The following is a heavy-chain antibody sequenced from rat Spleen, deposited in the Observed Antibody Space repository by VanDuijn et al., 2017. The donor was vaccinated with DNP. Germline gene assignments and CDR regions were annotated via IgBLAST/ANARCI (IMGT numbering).Heavy chain of an antibody. D-gene: IGHD5-1*01. CDR1: GFSLTSYH. CDR2: IWGHGDT. CDR3: TRESWGYVMDA. Sequence: QVQLKESGPGLVKPSETLSLTCTVSGFSLTSYHVSWVRQPPGKGLEWMGIIWGHGDTDYNSALKSRLSINRDTSKSQVFLKVNSLQTDDTAIYYCTRESWGYVMDAWGQGASVTVSS. V-gene: IGHV2-52*01. J-gene: IGHJ4*01.